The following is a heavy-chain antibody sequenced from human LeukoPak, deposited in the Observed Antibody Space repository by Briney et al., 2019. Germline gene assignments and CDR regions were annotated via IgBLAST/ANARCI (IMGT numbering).Heavy chain of an antibody. CDR1: GFTFSSYG. CDR2: IWYDGSNK. Sequence: GRSLRLSCAASGFTFSSYGMHWVRQAPGKGLEWVAVIWYDGSNKYYADSVKGRFTISRDNSKNTLYLQMNSLRAEDTAVYYCARVKTSVAGIDAFDIWGQGTMVTVSS. V-gene: IGHV3-33*01. D-gene: IGHD6-19*01. CDR3: ARVKTSVAGIDAFDI. J-gene: IGHJ3*02.